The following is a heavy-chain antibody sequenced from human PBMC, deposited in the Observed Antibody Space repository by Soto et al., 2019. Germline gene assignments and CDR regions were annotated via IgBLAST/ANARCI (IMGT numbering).Heavy chain of an antibody. V-gene: IGHV6-1*01. J-gene: IGHJ6*02. Sequence: SRGLEWLGRTYYRSKWYNDYAVSVKSRITINPDTSKNQFSLQLNSVTPEDTAVYYCARERGYRGFYYGMDVWGQGTTVTVFS. D-gene: IGHD5-12*01. CDR3: ARERGYRGFYYGMDV. CDR2: TYYRSKWYN.